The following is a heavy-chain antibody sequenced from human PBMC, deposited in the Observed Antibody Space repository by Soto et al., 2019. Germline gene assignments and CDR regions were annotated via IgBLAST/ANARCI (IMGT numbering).Heavy chain of an antibody. CDR3: ARGTHDFWSGYGWFDP. D-gene: IGHD3-3*01. CDR1: GGCVSSGEDY. J-gene: IGHJ5*02. V-gene: IGHV4-30-4*01. CDR2: IYYSGST. Sequence: SESMSLTCTVCGGCVSSGEDYGTWIRLPPGKGLERIGYIYYSGSTYYNPSLKSRVTISVDTSKNQFSLKLSSVTAADTAVYYCARGTHDFWSGYGWFDPWGQGTLVTVSS.